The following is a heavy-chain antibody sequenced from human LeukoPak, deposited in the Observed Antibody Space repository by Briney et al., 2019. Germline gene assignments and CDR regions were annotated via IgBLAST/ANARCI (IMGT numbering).Heavy chain of an antibody. Sequence: PGRSLRLSCVVSGFTFSNYEMNWVRQAPGKGLEWVSYISSSGSTTYYADSVKGRFTISRDNAKNSLFLQMNSLRAEDTAVYFCARMFEFWGQGTLVTVSS. V-gene: IGHV3-48*03. CDR1: GFTFSNYE. CDR2: ISSSGSTT. J-gene: IGHJ4*02. CDR3: ARMFEF.